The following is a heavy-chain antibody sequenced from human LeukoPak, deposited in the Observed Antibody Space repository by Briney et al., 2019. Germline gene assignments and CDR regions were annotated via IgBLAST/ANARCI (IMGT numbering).Heavy chain of an antibody. V-gene: IGHV3-48*04. Sequence: GGSLRLSCAASGFTFSSYSMNWVRQAPGKGLEWVSYISSSSSTIYYADSVKGRFTISRDNAKNSLYLQMNSLRAEDTAVYYCARVGITGTTYYYYYMDVWGKGTTVTVSS. CDR3: ARVGITGTTYYYYYMDV. CDR2: ISSSSSTI. D-gene: IGHD1-7*01. CDR1: GFTFSSYS. J-gene: IGHJ6*03.